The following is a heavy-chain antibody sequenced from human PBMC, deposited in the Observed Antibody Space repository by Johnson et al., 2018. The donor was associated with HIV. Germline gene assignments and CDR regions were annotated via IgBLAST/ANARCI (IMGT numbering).Heavy chain of an antibody. J-gene: IGHJ3*02. Sequence: QMQLVESGGGLVKPGGSLRLSCAASGFTFSDYYMSWIRQAPGKGLEWVSYISSSGSTIYYADSVKGRFTISRDNAKNSLYLQMNSLRAEDTAVYHCARDRASSSTSDAFDIWGQGTMVTVSS. D-gene: IGHD6-6*01. V-gene: IGHV3-11*04. CDR1: GFTFSDYY. CDR3: ARDRASSSTSDAFDI. CDR2: ISSSGSTI.